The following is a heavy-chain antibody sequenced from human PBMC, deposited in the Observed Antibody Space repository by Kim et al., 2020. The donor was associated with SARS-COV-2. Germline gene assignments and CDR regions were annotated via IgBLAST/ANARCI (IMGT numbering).Heavy chain of an antibody. D-gene: IGHD5-12*01. CDR3: ARVGRDGYHPPTLFDP. J-gene: IGHJ5*02. V-gene: IGHV3-11*04. Sequence: ADSVKGRFTISRDNAKNSLYLQMNSLRAEDTAVYYWARVGRDGYHPPTLFDPWGQGTLVTVSS.